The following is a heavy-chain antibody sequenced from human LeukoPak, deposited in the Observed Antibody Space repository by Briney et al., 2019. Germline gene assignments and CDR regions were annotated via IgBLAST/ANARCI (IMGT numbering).Heavy chain of an antibody. V-gene: IGHV3-23*01. CDR3: VASFDY. CDR1: GITFSTYA. J-gene: IGHJ4*02. Sequence: GASLRLSCAASGITFSTYAMSWVRQAPGKGLEWVSAISGSGATTYYADSVKGRFTISRDNSKNTLYLEMNSLRVEDTAIYYCVASFDYWGQGTLVTVSS. CDR2: ISGSGATT.